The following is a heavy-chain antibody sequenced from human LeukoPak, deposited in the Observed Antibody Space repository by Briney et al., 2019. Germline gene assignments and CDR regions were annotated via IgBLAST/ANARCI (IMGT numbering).Heavy chain of an antibody. CDR1: GYTFTSYD. CDR3: ARPPRIAVAGPGGWFDP. Sequence: ASVKVSCKASGYTFTSYDINWVRQATGQGLEWMGWMNPNSGNTGYAQKFQGRVTMTRDTSISTAYMELSRLRSDDTAVYYCARPPRIAVAGPGGWFDPWGQGTLVTVSS. V-gene: IGHV1-8*02. CDR2: MNPNSGNT. D-gene: IGHD6-19*01. J-gene: IGHJ5*02.